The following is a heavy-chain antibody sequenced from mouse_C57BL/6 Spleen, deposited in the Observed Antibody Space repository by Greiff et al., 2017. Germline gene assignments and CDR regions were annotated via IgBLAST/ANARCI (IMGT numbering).Heavy chain of an antibody. Sequence: QVQLQQPGAELVMPGASVKLSCKASGYTFTSYWMHWVKQRPGQGLEWIGEIDPSDSYTNYNQKFKGKSTLTVDKSSSTAYMQLSSLTSEDSAVYYWARTGYWYFDVRGTGTTVTAST. V-gene: IGHV1-69*01. CDR3: ARTGYWYFDV. CDR2: IDPSDSYT. CDR1: GYTFTSYW. J-gene: IGHJ1*03.